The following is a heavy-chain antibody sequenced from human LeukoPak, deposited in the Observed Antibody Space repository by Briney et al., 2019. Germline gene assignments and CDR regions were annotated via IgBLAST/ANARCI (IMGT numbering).Heavy chain of an antibody. CDR1: GFTFSSYW. CDR2: IKEDGSEK. J-gene: IGHJ4*02. CDR3: AKSIMGGGAFDY. D-gene: IGHD3-10*01. V-gene: IGHV3-7*03. Sequence: PGGSLRDSCAASGFTFSSYWLNWVRQTPGRGVERVAHIKEDGSEKYHVDSVKGGVTISRDNTKSSLYLQMNSLSAEDTALYFCAKSIMGGGAFDYWGQGTQVTVSS.